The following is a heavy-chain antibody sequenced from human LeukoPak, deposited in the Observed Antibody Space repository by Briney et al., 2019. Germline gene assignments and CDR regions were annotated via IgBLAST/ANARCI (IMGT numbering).Heavy chain of an antibody. CDR1: GGSFSSDG. V-gene: IGHV1-69*06. Sequence: ASVKVSCKASGGSFSSDGVAWVRQAPGQGLEWMGRIIVFFGTAKYAQKFQGRVTITADTSTNTAYMELSHLRFEDTAVYFCARDRSPTTAGTLDSWGQGTLVTVSS. J-gene: IGHJ4*02. CDR3: ARDRSPTTAGTLDS. D-gene: IGHD5-12*01. CDR2: IIVFFGTA.